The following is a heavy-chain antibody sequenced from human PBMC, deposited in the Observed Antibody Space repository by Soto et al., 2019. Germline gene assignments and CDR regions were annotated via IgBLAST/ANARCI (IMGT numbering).Heavy chain of an antibody. V-gene: IGHV1-2*02. CDR3: ARDPEYSSSNSPSP. CDR1: GYTFTGYY. D-gene: IGHD6-6*01. J-gene: IGHJ5*02. CDR2: INPNSGGT. Sequence: GASVKVSCKASGYTFTGYYMHWVRQAPGQRLEWMGWINPNSGGTNYAQKFQGRVTMTRDTSISTAYMELSRLRSDDTAVYYCARDPEYSSSNSPSPWGQGTLVTVSS.